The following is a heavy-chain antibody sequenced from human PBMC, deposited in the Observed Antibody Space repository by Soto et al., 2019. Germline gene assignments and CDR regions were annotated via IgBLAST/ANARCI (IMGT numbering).Heavy chain of an antibody. CDR1: GYTFTSYY. D-gene: IGHD5-18*01. CDR3: ARAGGYRQGYFYL. J-gene: IGHJ2*01. Sequence: QVQLGQSGAEVKKPGASVKLSCKASGYTFTSYYMHWVRQAPGQGLEWMGIMSPSAGSTSYAQKFQGRVTITRDATTSTFYGGMSGLISEDTAVYYCARAGGYRQGYFYLWGRGTLVTVSS. V-gene: IGHV1-46*01. CDR2: MSPSAGST.